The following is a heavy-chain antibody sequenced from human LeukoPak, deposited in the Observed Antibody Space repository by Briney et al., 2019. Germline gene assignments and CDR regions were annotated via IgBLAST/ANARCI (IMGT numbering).Heavy chain of an antibody. Sequence: QPGGSLRLSCAASGFTFSSYGMNWVRQAPGKGLEWVSYISSSSSTIYYADSVKGRFTISRDNAKNSLYLQMNSLRAEDTAVYYCARDSSGYLSAFDIWGQGTMVTVSS. D-gene: IGHD3-22*01. CDR1: GFTFSSYG. V-gene: IGHV3-48*01. J-gene: IGHJ3*02. CDR3: ARDSSGYLSAFDI. CDR2: ISSSSSTI.